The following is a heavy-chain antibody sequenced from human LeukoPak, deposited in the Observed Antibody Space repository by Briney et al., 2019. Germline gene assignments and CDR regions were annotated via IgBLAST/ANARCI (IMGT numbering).Heavy chain of an antibody. CDR1: GGSISSYY. CDR2: IYYSGST. CDR3: ARGEQQLVQVGFTYYYYYYMDV. J-gene: IGHJ6*03. V-gene: IGHV4-59*01. Sequence: SETLSLTCTVSGGSISSYYWSWIRQPPGKGLEWIGYIYYSGSTNYNPSLKSRVTISVDTSKNQFSLKLSSVTAADTAVYYCARGEQQLVQVGFTYYYYYYMDVWGKGTTVTISS. D-gene: IGHD6-13*01.